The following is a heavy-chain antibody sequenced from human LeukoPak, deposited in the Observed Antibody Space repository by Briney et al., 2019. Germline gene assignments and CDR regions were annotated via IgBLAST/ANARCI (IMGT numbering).Heavy chain of an antibody. CDR1: GYTFTSYY. D-gene: IGHD6-13*01. Sequence: ASVKVSCKASGYTFTSYYMHRVRQAPGQGLEWMGIINPSGGSTSYAQKFQGRVTMTRDTSTSTVYMELSSLRSEDTAVYYCARAASSSWITEYFQHWGQGTLVTVSS. V-gene: IGHV1-46*01. CDR3: ARAASSSWITEYFQH. CDR2: INPSGGST. J-gene: IGHJ1*01.